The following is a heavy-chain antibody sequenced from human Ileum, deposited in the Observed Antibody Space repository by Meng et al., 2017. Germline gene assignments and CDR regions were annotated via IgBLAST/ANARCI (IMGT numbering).Heavy chain of an antibody. V-gene: IGHV1-18*01. CDR1: GYIFTRYG. D-gene: IGHD4-23*01. CDR2: ISAYSGNT. J-gene: IGHJ4*02. CDR3: ARDTVGTTLGDY. Sequence: QVQLEQSGAEVKKPGASLKVSCKASGYIFTRYGIGWVRQAPEQGLEWMGWISAYSGNTKYAQKLQGRVTMTTDTSTSTAYMELRNLRSDDTAVYYCARDTVGTTLGDYWGQGTLVTVSS.